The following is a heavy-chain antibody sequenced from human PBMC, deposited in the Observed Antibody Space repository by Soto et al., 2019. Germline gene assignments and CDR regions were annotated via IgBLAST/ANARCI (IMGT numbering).Heavy chain of an antibody. CDR3: AKEYDSPGWFDP. J-gene: IGHJ5*02. V-gene: IGHV3-23*01. D-gene: IGHD2-15*01. CDR1: VFPFSSYA. CDR2: ISGSGGST. Sequence: GGSLRLSCAASVFPFSSYAMSWVRQAPGKGLEWVSAISGSGGSTYYADSVKGRFTISRDNSKNTLYLQMNSLRAEDTAVYYCAKEYDSPGWFDPWGQGTLVTVSS.